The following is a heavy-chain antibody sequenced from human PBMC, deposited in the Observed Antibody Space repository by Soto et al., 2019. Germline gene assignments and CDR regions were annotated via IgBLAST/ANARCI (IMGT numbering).Heavy chain of an antibody. CDR2: IYYSGST. CDR3: ARLPSSIAAAGKVDYYYGMDV. J-gene: IGHJ6*02. D-gene: IGHD6-13*01. V-gene: IGHV4-59*01. CDR1: GGSISSYY. Sequence: SETLSLTCTVYGGSISSYYWSWIRQPPGKGLEWIGYIYYSGSTNYNPSLKSRVTISVDTSKNQFSLKLSSVTAADTAVYYCARLPSSIAAAGKVDYYYGMDVWGQGTTVTVSS.